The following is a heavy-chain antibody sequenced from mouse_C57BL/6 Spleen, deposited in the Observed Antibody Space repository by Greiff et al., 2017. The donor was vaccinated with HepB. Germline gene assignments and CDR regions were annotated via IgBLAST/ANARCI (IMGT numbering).Heavy chain of an antibody. CDR1: GFNIKDDY. J-gene: IGHJ3*01. Sequence: EVKLQESGAELVRPGASVKLSCTASGFNIKDDYMHWVKQRPEQGLEWIGWIDPENGDTEYASKFLGKATITADTSSNTAYLQLSSLTSEDTAVYYCTTGGYDGAYWGQGTLVTVSA. CDR2: IDPENGDT. CDR3: TTGGYDGAY. D-gene: IGHD2-2*01. V-gene: IGHV14-4*01.